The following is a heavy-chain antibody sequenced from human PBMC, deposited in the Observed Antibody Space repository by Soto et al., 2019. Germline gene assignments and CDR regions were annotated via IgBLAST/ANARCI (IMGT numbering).Heavy chain of an antibody. CDR1: GGSISSSSYY. CDR2: IYYSGST. D-gene: IGHD3-22*01. CDR3: ARLPYYSSGYYRFDY. V-gene: IGHV4-39*01. J-gene: IGHJ4*02. Sequence: SETLSLTCTVSGGSISSSSYYWGWIRQPPGKGLEWIGSIYYSGSTYYNPSLKSRATISVDTSKNQFSLKLSSVTAADTAVYYCARLPYYSSGYYRFDYWGQGTLVTVSS.